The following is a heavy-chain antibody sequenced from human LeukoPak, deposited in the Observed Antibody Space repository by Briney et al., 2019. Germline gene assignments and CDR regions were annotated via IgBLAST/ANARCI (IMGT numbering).Heavy chain of an antibody. D-gene: IGHD5-18*01. V-gene: IGHV3-23*01. CDR2: ISGGGGTT. J-gene: IGHJ4*02. Sequence: GGSLRLSCAASGFTFKRNSMNWVRQAPGKGLEWVAAISGGGGTTNYGDSVKARFIISRDSSSNTLFLQMNNLRADDTAVYYCARDGPTAYFDYWGQGTLVTVSS. CDR1: GFTFKRNS. CDR3: ARDGPTAYFDY.